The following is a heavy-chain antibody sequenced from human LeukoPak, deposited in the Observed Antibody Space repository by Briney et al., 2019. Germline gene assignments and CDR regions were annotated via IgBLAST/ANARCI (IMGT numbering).Heavy chain of an antibody. J-gene: IGHJ4*02. Sequence: SETLSPTCTVSGGSISSYYWSWIRQPPGKGLEWIGYIYHSGSTYYNPSLKSRVTISVDRSKNQFSLKLSSVTAADTAVYYCAREIGYCSSTSCSLDYWGQGTLVTVSS. CDR2: IYHSGST. CDR1: GGSISSYY. CDR3: AREIGYCSSTSCSLDY. D-gene: IGHD2-2*01. V-gene: IGHV4-59*12.